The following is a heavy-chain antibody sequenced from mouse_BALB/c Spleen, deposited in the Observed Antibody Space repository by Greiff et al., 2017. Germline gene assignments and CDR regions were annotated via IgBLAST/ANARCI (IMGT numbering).Heavy chain of an antibody. J-gene: IGHJ1*01. CDR3: ARGPHWYFDV. CDR1: GFTFSSYA. Sequence: EVQLVESGGGLVKPGGSLKLSCAASGFTFSSYAMSWVRQTPEKRLEWVASISSGGSTYYPDSVKGRFTISRDNARNILYLQMSSLRSEDTAMYYCARGPHWYFDVWGAGTTVTVSS. CDR2: ISSGGST. V-gene: IGHV5-6-5*01.